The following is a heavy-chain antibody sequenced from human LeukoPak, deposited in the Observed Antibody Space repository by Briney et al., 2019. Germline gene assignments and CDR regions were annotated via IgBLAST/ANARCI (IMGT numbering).Heavy chain of an antibody. CDR3: ARDYLDDYVWGSYRYPPFFDY. CDR1: GYTFTGYY. Sequence: EASVKVSCKASGYTFTGYYMHWVRQAPGQGLEWMGWISAYNGNTNYAQKLQGRVTMTTDTSTSTAYMELRSLRSDDTAVYYCARDYLDDYVWGSYRYPPFFDYWGQGTLVTVSS. D-gene: IGHD3-16*02. V-gene: IGHV1-18*01. J-gene: IGHJ4*02. CDR2: ISAYNGNT.